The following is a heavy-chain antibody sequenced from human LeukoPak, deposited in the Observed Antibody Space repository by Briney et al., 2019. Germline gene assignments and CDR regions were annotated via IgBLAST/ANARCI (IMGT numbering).Heavy chain of an antibody. CDR3: ASRPEGASIFFPYFDY. CDR1: GGSISSGGYY. J-gene: IGHJ4*02. D-gene: IGHD5-24*01. V-gene: IGHV4-30-2*01. CDR2: IYHSGST. Sequence: SQTLSLTCTVSGGSISSGGYYWSWIRQPPGKGLEWIGYIYHSGSTYYNPSLKSRVTISVDRTKNQFSLKLSSVTAADTAVYYCASRPEGASIFFPYFDYWGQGILVTVSS.